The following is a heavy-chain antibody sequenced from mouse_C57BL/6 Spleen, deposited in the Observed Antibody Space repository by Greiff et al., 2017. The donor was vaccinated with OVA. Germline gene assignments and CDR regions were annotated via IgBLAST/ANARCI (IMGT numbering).Heavy chain of an antibody. CDR3: ARGKTGYYFDY. CDR2: IDPSDSET. CDR1: GYTFTSYW. V-gene: IGHV1-52*01. J-gene: IGHJ2*01. Sequence: QVQLQQPGAELVRPGSSVKLSCKASGYTFTSYWMHWVKQRPIQGLEWIGNIDPSDSETHYNQKFKDKATLTVDKSSSTAYMQLSSLTSEYSAVYYCARGKTGYYFDYWGQGTTLTVSS. D-gene: IGHD4-1*01.